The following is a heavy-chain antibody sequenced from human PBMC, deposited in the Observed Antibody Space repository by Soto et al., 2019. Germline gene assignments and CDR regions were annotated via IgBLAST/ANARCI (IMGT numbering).Heavy chain of an antibody. Sequence: SETLSLTCAVSGGSISSSKWWSWVRQPPGKGLEWIGEIHHSGSTNYNPSLKSRATISVDKSKNHFSLKLSSVTAADTAVYYCAPRGSSGWYEGWFEAWGQGTLVTVSS. V-gene: IGHV4-4*02. J-gene: IGHJ5*02. CDR3: APRGSSGWYEGWFEA. CDR1: GGSISSSKW. CDR2: IHHSGST. D-gene: IGHD6-19*01.